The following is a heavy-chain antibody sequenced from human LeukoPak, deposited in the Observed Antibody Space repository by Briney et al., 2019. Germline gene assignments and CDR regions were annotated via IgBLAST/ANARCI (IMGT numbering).Heavy chain of an antibody. D-gene: IGHD1-1*01. CDR1: GYTFTSYG. J-gene: IGHJ4*02. CDR2: ISANNGDT. CDR3: ARESHETREDY. V-gene: IGHV1-18*01. Sequence: ASAKVSCKASGYTFTSYGISWVRQAPGQGLEWMGWISANNGDTDYPPKLQDRVTMTTDTYTSTAYMELRSLRSDDTAMYYCARESHETREDYWGQGTLVTVSS.